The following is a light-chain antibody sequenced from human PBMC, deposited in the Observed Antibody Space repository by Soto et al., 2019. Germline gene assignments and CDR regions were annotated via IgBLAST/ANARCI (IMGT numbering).Light chain of an antibody. V-gene: IGKV3D-20*01. CDR2: DAS. CDR1: QSISSY. J-gene: IGKJ1*01. Sequence: DIELTQSPATLSLSLGERVTITCRASQSISSYLAWYQQKPGKAPRLLIYDASNWHSGVPARFSGSGSGTDFTLTISRLEAEDFAVYYCQQYGTSPCTFGQGTKVDIK. CDR3: QQYGTSPCT.